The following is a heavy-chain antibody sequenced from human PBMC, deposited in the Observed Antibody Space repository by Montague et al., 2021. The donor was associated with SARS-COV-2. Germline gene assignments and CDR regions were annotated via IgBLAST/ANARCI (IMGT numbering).Heavy chain of an antibody. D-gene: IGHD3-22*01. CDR3: AREGYYDSSGYPLSY. CDR1: GFTFSSYE. Sequence: SLRLSYAASGFTFSSYEMNWVCQAPGKGLEWVSYISSSGSSIYYADFVKGRFTISRDNAKNSLYLQMNSLRAEDTAVYYCAREGYYDSSGYPLSYWGQGTLVTVSS. J-gene: IGHJ4*02. V-gene: IGHV3-48*03. CDR2: ISSSGSSI.